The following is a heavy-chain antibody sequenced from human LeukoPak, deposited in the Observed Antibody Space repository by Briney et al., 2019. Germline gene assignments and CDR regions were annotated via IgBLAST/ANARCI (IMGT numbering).Heavy chain of an antibody. CDR3: ARRYSSSWYLDY. V-gene: IGHV4-31*11. CDR1: GGSISNSDYY. Sequence: SETLSLTCAVSGGSISNSDYYWSWIRQHPGQGLEWIGYIYYSGSTYYNPSLESRVSISVDTSKNQFSLKLSSVTAADTAVYYCARRYSSSWYLDYWGQGTLVTVSS. CDR2: IYYSGST. D-gene: IGHD6-13*01. J-gene: IGHJ4*02.